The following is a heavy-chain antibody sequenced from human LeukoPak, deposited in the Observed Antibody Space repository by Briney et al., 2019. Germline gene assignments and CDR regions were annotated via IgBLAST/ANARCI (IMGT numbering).Heavy chain of an antibody. J-gene: IGHJ5*02. V-gene: IGHV4-4*07. Sequence: SETLSLTRTVSGGSMSRYYWSFIRQPAGKGLEWIGRIHTSWTTYYNPSLKSRVTMSVDTSTNQFSLRLNSVTAADTAVYYCARRDYYDRGGRNCFDPWGQGTLVTVSS. D-gene: IGHD3-22*01. CDR3: ARRDYYDRGGRNCFDP. CDR2: IHTSWTT. CDR1: GGSMSRYY.